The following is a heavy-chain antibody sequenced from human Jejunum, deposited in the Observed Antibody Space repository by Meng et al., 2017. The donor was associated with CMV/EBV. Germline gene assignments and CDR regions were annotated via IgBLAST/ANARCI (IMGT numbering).Heavy chain of an antibody. CDR3: AKSPVAYYSNSLLGMDV. CDR2: MWYDGNKK. Sequence: TFRTYGMYWVRQAPGKGLQWVTYMWYDGNKKYYADSVKGRFTISRDNSKNMLYLQMNSLRAEDTAVYYCAKSPVAYYSNSLLGMDVWGQGTTVTVSS. J-gene: IGHJ6*02. CDR1: TFRTYG. D-gene: IGHD4-11*01. V-gene: IGHV3-33*06.